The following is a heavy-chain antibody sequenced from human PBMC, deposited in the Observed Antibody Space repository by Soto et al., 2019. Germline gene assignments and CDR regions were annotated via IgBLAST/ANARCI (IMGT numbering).Heavy chain of an antibody. V-gene: IGHV4-31*11. J-gene: IGHJ4*02. CDR2: ISYTGST. Sequence: QVQLQASGPGLVKPSQTLSLTCAVSGRSISSVGYYWSWVRQHPGKGLELIGSISYTGSTYYNPSLENRLSISLDTSWNRFSLRLNSVTAADTAIYYCARPNDYWNGYGPFDYWGQGSLVSVSS. CDR1: GRSISSVGYY. CDR3: ARPNDYWNGYGPFDY. D-gene: IGHD3-3*01.